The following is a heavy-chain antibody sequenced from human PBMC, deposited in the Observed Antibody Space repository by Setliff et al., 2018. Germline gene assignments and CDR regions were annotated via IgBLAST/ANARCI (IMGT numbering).Heavy chain of an antibody. J-gene: IGHJ6*03. V-gene: IGHV3-7*03. CDR2: IKQDGSEI. CDR1: GLTFSSYW. Sequence: GGSLRLSCAASGLTFSSYWMTWVRQAPGKGPEWLANIKQDGSEIYSVDSVKGRFSISRDNAKNSLYLQMNSLRAEDTAVYYCAKLVWLTTWYYMDVWGKGTTVTVSS. D-gene: IGHD5-18*01. CDR3: AKLVWLTTWYYMDV.